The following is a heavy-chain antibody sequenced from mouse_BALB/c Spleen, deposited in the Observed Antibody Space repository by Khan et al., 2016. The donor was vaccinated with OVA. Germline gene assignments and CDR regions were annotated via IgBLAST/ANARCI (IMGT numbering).Heavy chain of an antibody. CDR1: GFSLSRYN. CDR2: IWGGGGT. CDR3: ARAYYRYDGYYAMDY. Sequence: QVQLKESGPGLVAPSQSLSFTCTVSGFSLSRYNIHWVRQPPGKGLEWLGMIWGGGGTDYNSTLKSRLNISKDNSKSQVFLKMNSLQTDDTAMYYCARAYYRYDGYYAMDYWGQGTSVTVSS. V-gene: IGHV2-6-4*01. J-gene: IGHJ4*01. D-gene: IGHD2-14*01.